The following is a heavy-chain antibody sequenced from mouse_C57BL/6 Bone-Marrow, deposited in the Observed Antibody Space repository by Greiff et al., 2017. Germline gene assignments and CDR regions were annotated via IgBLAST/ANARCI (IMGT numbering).Heavy chain of an antibody. CDR1: GISITTGNYR. CDR3: ARYGSSYGYYAMDY. CDR2: IYYSGTI. J-gene: IGHJ4*01. D-gene: IGHD1-1*01. V-gene: IGHV3-5*01. Sequence: DVQLQESGPGLVKPSQTVFLTCTVTGISITTGNYRWSWIRQFPGNKLEWIGDIYYSGTITNNPSLPSRTTITRDTPTNPFFLEMNSLTAEDTATYYCARYGSSYGYYAMDYWGQGTSVTVSS.